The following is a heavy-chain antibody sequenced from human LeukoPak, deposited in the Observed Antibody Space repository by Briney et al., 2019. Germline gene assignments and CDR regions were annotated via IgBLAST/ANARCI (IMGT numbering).Heavy chain of an antibody. J-gene: IGHJ4*02. V-gene: IGHV4-61*01. D-gene: IGHD2-15*01. Sequence: SETLSLTCTVSGGSVSSGSYYWSWLRQPTGKGPEWIGFIYYSGSTTYNPSLKSRATISIDTSKNPFSLKLSSVTAADTAVYYWAREVFGGSLDFDYWGQGNLVTVSS. CDR2: IYYSGST. CDR3: AREVFGGSLDFDY. CDR1: GGSVSSGSYY.